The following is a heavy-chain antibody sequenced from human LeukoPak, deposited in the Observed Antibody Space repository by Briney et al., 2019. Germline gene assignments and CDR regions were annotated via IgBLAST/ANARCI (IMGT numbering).Heavy chain of an antibody. CDR3: AIANLLDWSSSTCLFDY. Sequence: ASVTVSCKASGYTFTDYYMHWVRQAPGQGLEWMGWINPNDGDTNYAQTFQGRVTMTSDTSISTAHMQVSRLRSDDTAVYYCAIANLLDWSSSTCLFDYWGQGTLVTVSS. CDR2: INPNDGDT. J-gene: IGHJ4*02. CDR1: GYTFTDYY. D-gene: IGHD2-2*01. V-gene: IGHV1-2*02.